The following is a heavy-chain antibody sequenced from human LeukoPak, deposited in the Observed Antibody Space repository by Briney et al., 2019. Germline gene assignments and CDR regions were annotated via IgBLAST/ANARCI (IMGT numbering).Heavy chain of an antibody. V-gene: IGHV3-30*04. J-gene: IGHJ4*02. CDR3: VRGGDYYGSDPFYFDY. D-gene: IGHD3-10*01. CDR1: GFTLRGHG. CDR2: ISYEGSNK. Sequence: GALRLSCSGSGFTLRGHGMHRVRQAPGKGLEGLATISYEGSNKYYSDSVKGRFTISRDNSKNTLYLQMSSLRPEDTAVYYCVRGGDYYGSDPFYFDYWGQGTLVTVSS.